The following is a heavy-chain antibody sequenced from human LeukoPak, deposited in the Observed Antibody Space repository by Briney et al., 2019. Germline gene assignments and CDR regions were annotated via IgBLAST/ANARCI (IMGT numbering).Heavy chain of an antibody. CDR1: GFTFNSYA. CDR2: ISGSGGTT. J-gene: IGHJ6*02. D-gene: IGHD6-13*01. V-gene: IGHV3-23*01. CDR3: ARVGYSSSWYDYYYYYGMDV. Sequence: GGSLRLSCAASGFTFNSYAMSWIRQAPGKGLEWVSAISGSGGTTYYADSVKGRFTISRDNAKNTLYLQMNSLRAEDTAVYYCARVGYSSSWYDYYYYYGMDVWGQGTTVTVSS.